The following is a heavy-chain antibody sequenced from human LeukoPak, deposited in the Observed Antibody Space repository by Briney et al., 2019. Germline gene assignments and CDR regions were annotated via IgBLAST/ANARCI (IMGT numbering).Heavy chain of an antibody. Sequence: ASVKVSCKASGGTFSSYAISWVRQAPGQGLEWMGGIIPIFGTANYAQKFQGRVTITTDESTSTAYMELSSLRSEDTAVYYCACWGDSSGRHDAFDIWGQGTMVTVSS. CDR2: IIPIFGTA. J-gene: IGHJ3*02. V-gene: IGHV1-69*05. D-gene: IGHD3-22*01. CDR1: GGTFSSYA. CDR3: ACWGDSSGRHDAFDI.